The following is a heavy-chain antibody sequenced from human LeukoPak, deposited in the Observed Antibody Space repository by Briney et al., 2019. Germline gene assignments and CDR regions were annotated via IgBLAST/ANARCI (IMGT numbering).Heavy chain of an antibody. J-gene: IGHJ4*02. CDR2: MYYSGST. V-gene: IGHV4-39*01. CDR1: GGSFSSGRSY. CDR3: ARGINWPPQDYFDF. Sequence: SETLSLTCTVSGGSFSSGRSYWGWIRQAPGKGLEWIGNMYYSGSTYYNPSLKSRVTISIDASNNQFSLKLSSLTAADTAVYYCARGINWPPQDYFDFWGQGIMVTVSS. D-gene: IGHD1-1*01.